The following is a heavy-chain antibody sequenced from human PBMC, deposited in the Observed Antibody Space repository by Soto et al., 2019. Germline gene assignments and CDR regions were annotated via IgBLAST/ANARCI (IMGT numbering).Heavy chain of an antibody. V-gene: IGHV1-69*02. CDR1: GGTFSSYT. D-gene: IGHD3-9*01. J-gene: IGHJ6*02. CDR3: AKSGYSPSPPVSYYGMDV. Sequence: QVQLVQSGAEVKKPGSSVKVSCKASGGTFSSYTISWVRQAPGQGLEWMGRIIPILGIANYAQKFQGRVTITADXSPXTAXMELSSLRSEDTAVYYCAKSGYSPSPPVSYYGMDVWGQGTTVTVSS. CDR2: IIPILGIA.